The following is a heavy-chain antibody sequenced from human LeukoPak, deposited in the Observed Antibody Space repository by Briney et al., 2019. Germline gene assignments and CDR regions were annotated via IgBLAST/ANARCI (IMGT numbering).Heavy chain of an antibody. D-gene: IGHD2-8*02. V-gene: IGHV3-23*01. CDR1: GFTFSTFA. CDR3: ATYRQVLLPFES. J-gene: IGHJ4*02. CDR2: IFPSGGEI. Sequence: GGSLRLSCAASGFTFSTFAMIWVRQPPGKGLEWVSSIFPSGGEIHYADSVRGRFTISRENSKRTLSLQMNSLRDEDTAIYYCATYRQVLLPFESWGQGTLVTVSS.